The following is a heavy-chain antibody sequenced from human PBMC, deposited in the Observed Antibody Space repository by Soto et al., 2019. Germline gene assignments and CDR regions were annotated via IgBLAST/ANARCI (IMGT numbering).Heavy chain of an antibody. CDR2: ISGSGGST. J-gene: IGHJ4*02. CDR3: AKDSGYGDYPDYFDY. Sequence: GGSLRLSCAASGFTFSSYAMSWVRQAPGKGLEWVSAISGSGGSTYYADSVKGRFTISRDNSKNTLYLQMNSLRAEDTAVYYCAKDSGYGDYPDYFDYWGQGTLVTVSS. D-gene: IGHD4-17*01. V-gene: IGHV3-23*01. CDR1: GFTFSSYA.